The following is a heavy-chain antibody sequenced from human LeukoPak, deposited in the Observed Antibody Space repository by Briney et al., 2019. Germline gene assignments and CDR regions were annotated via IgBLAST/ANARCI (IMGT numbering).Heavy chain of an antibody. V-gene: IGHV1-3*01. J-gene: IGHJ6*02. CDR2: INAGNGNT. CDR1: GYTFTSYA. Sequence: GASVKVSCKASGYTFTSYAMHWVRQAPGQRLEWMGWINAGNGNTKYSQKFQGRVTITRDTSASTAYMELSSLRSEDTAVYYCATVGYCSSTSCSDYYGMDVWGQGTTVTVSS. D-gene: IGHD2-2*01. CDR3: ATVGYCSSTSCSDYYGMDV.